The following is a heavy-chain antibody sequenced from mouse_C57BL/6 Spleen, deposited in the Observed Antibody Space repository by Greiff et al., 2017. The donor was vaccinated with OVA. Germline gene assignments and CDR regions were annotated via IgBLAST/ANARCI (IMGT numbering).Heavy chain of an antibody. Sequence: QVQLQQPGAELVKPGASVKLSCKASGYTFTSYWMHWVKQRPGQGLEWIGMIHPNSGSTNYNEKFKSKATLTVDKSSSTAYMQLSSLTSEDSAVYYCAKEDYDYDDGAWFAYWGQGTLVTVSA. J-gene: IGHJ3*01. CDR1: GYTFTSYW. CDR3: AKEDYDYDDGAWFAY. V-gene: IGHV1-64*01. CDR2: IHPNSGST. D-gene: IGHD2-4*01.